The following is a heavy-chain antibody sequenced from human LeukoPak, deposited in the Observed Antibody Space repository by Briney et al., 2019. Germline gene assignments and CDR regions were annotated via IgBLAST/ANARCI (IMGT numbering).Heavy chain of an antibody. Sequence: PGGSLRLSCAASGFTFSSYWMSWVRQAPGKGLEWVANIKQDGSEIYYVDSVKGRFTISRDNAKNSLYLQMNSLRAEDTAVYYCARYSGNSAIVYWGQGTLVTVSS. CDR2: IKQDGSEI. CDR3: ARYSGNSAIVY. CDR1: GFTFSSYW. J-gene: IGHJ4*02. V-gene: IGHV3-7*04. D-gene: IGHD4-23*01.